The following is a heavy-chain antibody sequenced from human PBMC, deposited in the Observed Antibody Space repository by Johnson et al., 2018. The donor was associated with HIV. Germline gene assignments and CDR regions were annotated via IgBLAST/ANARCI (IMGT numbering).Heavy chain of an antibody. CDR3: ARGRAVAGTRAFDI. V-gene: IGHV3-15*01. J-gene: IGHJ3*02. Sequence: MQLVESGGGLVKPGGSLRLSCAASGFTFSNAWMSWVRQAPGKGLEWVGRIKSKTDGGTTDYAAPVKGRFTISRDDSKNTLYLQMNSLRAEDTAVYYCARGRAVAGTRAFDIWGQGTMVTVSS. CDR1: GFTFSNAW. D-gene: IGHD6-19*01. CDR2: IKSKTDGGTT.